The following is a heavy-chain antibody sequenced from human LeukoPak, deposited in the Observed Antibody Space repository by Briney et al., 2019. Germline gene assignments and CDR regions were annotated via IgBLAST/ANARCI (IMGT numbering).Heavy chain of an antibody. Sequence: GGSLRLSCAASGFTFSSYGMHWVRQAPGKGLEWVAVIWYDGSNKYYADSVKGRFTISRDNSKNTLYLQMNSLRAEDTAVYYCARDQSSGRYRHHDYWGQGTLVTVSS. J-gene: IGHJ4*02. D-gene: IGHD6-19*01. CDR1: GFTFSSYG. CDR2: IWYDGSNK. V-gene: IGHV3-33*01. CDR3: ARDQSSGRYRHHDY.